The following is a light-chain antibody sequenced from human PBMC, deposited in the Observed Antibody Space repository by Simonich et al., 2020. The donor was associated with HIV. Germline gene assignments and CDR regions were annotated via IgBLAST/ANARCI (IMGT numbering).Light chain of an antibody. Sequence: QSALTQPASVSGSPGQSITISCTGTSSDVGGYNYVSWYQKTPGQAPKLMIYDVSHRPSGVSNRFSGSKSGNTASLTISGLQAEDEADYYCSSYTSSSTLVLFGGGTKLTVL. J-gene: IGLJ2*01. V-gene: IGLV2-14*03. CDR1: SSDVGGYNY. CDR2: DVS. CDR3: SSYTSSSTLVL.